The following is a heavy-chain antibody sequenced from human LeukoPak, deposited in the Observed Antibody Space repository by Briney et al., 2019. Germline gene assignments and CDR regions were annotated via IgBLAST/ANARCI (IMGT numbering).Heavy chain of an antibody. CDR3: ARDGSGRVPEMSAPDY. V-gene: IGHV3-48*03. J-gene: IGHJ4*02. CDR2: ISSSGSTI. Sequence: PGGSLRLSCAASGFTFSSYEMNWVRQAPGKGLEWVSYISSSGSTIYYADSVKGRFTISRDNAKNLLYLQMNSLRAEDTAVYYCARDGSGRVPEMSAPDYWGQGTLVTVSS. D-gene: IGHD3-10*01. CDR1: GFTFSSYE.